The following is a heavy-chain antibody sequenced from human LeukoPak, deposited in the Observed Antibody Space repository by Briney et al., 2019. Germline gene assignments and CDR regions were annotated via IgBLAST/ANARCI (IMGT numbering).Heavy chain of an antibody. D-gene: IGHD3-10*01. CDR1: GFSFTNTW. Sequence: GGSLRLSCEASGFSFTNTWMSWVRQAPGKGLEWVGRVKSKADDGTTDYAAPVQGRFTISRDDSKNTLSLQMNSLKTEDTAVYYCATKGGSGSYYGDDAFDMWGQGTMVTVSS. CDR2: VKSKADDGTT. CDR3: ATKGGSGSYYGDDAFDM. V-gene: IGHV3-15*01. J-gene: IGHJ3*02.